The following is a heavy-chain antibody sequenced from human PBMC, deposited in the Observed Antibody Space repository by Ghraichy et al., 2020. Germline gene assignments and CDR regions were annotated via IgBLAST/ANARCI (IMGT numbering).Heavy chain of an antibody. CDR1: GFTFSDSS. D-gene: IGHD7-27*01. CDR3: ARILGSVF. CDR2: ISNNGDAI. Sequence: GESLNISCAASGFTFSDSSMNWVRQAPGKGLEWIAYISNNGDAIHYADSVEGRFTISRNNAQNSLYLQMNSLRDDDTALYYCARILGSVFWGQGTLVTVSS. J-gene: IGHJ4*02. V-gene: IGHV3-48*02.